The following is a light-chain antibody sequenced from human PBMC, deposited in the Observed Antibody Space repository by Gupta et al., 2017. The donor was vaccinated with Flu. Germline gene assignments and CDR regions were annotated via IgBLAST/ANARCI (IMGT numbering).Light chain of an antibody. V-gene: IGLV2-8*01. CDR3: SSYGGSDNLWV. Sequence: SCDVGGYNYVSWYQHHPGKVPKLVIYAVTERPSGVPARFSGSKSGNTASLTVSGLQAEDEADYCCSSYGGSDNLWVFGGGTKLTVL. J-gene: IGLJ3*02. CDR2: AVT. CDR1: SCDVGGYNY.